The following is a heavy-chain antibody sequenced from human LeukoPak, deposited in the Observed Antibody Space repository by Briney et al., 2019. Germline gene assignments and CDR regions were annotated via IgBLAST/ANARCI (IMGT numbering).Heavy chain of an antibody. V-gene: IGHV4-59*01. CDR1: GGSISSYY. Sequence: PSETLSLTCTVSGGSISSYYWSWIRQPPGKGLEWIGYIYYSGSTNYNPSLKSRVTISVDTSKNQFSLKLSSVTAADTAVYYCARGLDCSSTSCLYYFDCWGQGTLVTVSS. CDR3: ARGLDCSSTSCLYYFDC. J-gene: IGHJ4*02. D-gene: IGHD2-2*01. CDR2: IYYSGST.